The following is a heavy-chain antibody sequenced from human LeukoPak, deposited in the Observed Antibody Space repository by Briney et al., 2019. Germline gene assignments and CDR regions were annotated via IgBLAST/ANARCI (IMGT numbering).Heavy chain of an antibody. J-gene: IGHJ5*02. D-gene: IGHD3-10*01. CDR1: GGTFSSYA. Sequence: SVKVSCKASGGTFSSYAISWVRQAPGQGLEWMGRIIPILGIANYAQKFQGRVTITADKSTSTAYMELSSLRSEDTAVYYCAGLLLWFGELSRTEFDPWGQGTLVTVSS. CDR2: IIPILGIA. V-gene: IGHV1-69*04. CDR3: AGLLLWFGELSRTEFDP.